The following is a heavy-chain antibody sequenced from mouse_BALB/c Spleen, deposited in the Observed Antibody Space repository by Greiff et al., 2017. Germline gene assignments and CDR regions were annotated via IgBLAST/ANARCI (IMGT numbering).Heavy chain of an antibody. J-gene: IGHJ2*01. CDR3: NGQKGTATNY. D-gene: IGHD1-2*01. V-gene: IGHV14-4*02. Sequence: EVQLQESGAELVRSGASVKLSCTASGFNIKDYYMHWVKQRPEQGLEWIGWIDPENGDTEYAPKFQGKATMTADTSSNTAYLQLSSLTSEDTAVYYCNGQKGTATNYWGQGTTLTVSS. CDR2: IDPENGDT. CDR1: GFNIKDYY.